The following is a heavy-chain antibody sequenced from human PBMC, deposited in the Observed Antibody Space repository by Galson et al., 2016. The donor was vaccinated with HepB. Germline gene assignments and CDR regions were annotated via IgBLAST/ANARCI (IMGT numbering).Heavy chain of an antibody. CDR3: ARHPYVWGRRNWVGFDI. Sequence: TLSLTCAVSGGSFNTSTWWSWLRQSPEKGLEWIAEMYHSGSANYNGALESRVTISVDKYKNEVSLKLRSVTAADTAVYYCARHPYVWGRRNWVGFDIWGQGTVVTVSS. CDR1: GGSFNTSTW. D-gene: IGHD3-16*01. CDR2: MYHSGSA. V-gene: IGHV4-4*02. J-gene: IGHJ3*02.